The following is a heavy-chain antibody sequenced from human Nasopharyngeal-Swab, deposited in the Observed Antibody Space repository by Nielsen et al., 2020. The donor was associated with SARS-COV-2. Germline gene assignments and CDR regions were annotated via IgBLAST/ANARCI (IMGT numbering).Heavy chain of an antibody. CDR2: ISGSGGTT. V-gene: IGHV3-23*01. Sequence: GGSLRLSCAASGFTFRNYAMSWVRQAPGKGLEWVAAISGSGGTTFYADSVKGRFTISRDISKNTLSLQMNSLRVEDTAVYFCAKDRSGAVAGPRGGFDSWGQGTLVPVSS. CDR3: AKDRSGAVAGPRGGFDS. J-gene: IGHJ4*02. CDR1: GFTFRNYA. D-gene: IGHD6-13*01.